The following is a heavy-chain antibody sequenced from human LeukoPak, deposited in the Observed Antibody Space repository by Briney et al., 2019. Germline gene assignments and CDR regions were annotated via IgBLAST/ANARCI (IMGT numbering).Heavy chain of an antibody. D-gene: IGHD6-6*01. J-gene: IGHJ4*02. CDR1: GGSISSYY. V-gene: IGHV4-59*08. CDR2: IYYSGST. Sequence: PSETLSLTCTVSGGSISSYYWSWIRQPPGKGLEWIGYIYYSGSTNYNPSLKSRVNISVDTSKNQFSLKLSSVTAADTAVYYCARGSIAARLYDYWGQGTLVTVSS. CDR3: ARGSIAARLYDY.